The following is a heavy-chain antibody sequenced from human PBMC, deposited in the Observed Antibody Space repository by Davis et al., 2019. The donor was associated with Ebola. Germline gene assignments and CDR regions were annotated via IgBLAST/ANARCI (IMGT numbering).Heavy chain of an antibody. V-gene: IGHV3-23*01. D-gene: IGHD1-14*01. CDR3: ARTLSLLDY. CDR1: GFPFSSYA. CDR2: ISGSADGYKT. Sequence: PGGSLRLSCAASGFPFSSYAMTWVPQAPGKGLEWVSVISGSADGYKTYYADSVKGRFTISRDNSRDTLYLQMNSLRAEDTAVYYCARTLSLLDYWGQGTLVTVSS. J-gene: IGHJ4*02.